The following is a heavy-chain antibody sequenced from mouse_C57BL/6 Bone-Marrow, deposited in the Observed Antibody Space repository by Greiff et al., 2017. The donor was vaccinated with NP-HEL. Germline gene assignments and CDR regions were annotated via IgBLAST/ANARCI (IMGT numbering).Heavy chain of an antibody. V-gene: IGHV1-59*01. CDR3: ARTTFYRGFAY. Sequence: QVQLQQPGAELVRPGTSVKLSCKASGYTFTSYWMHWVKQRPGQGLEWIGVIDPSDSYTTSNQKFKGKATLTVDTSSSTAYMQLSRLTSEDSAVYYCARTTFYRGFAYWGQGTLVTVSA. CDR2: IDPSDSYT. J-gene: IGHJ3*01. CDR1: GYTFTSYW. D-gene: IGHD2-12*01.